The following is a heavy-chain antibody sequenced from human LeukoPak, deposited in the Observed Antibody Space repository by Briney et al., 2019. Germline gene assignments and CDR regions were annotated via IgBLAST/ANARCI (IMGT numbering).Heavy chain of an antibody. CDR3: AKSSGSYYNWFDP. V-gene: IGHV3-30*02. Sequence: PGGSLRLSCAASGFTFSSYAMSWVRQAPGKGLEWVAVIWYGGSNKYYADSVKGRFTISRDNSKNTLYLQMNSLRAEDTAVYYYAKSSGSYYNWFDPWGQGTLVTVSS. J-gene: IGHJ5*02. CDR2: IWYGGSNK. CDR1: GFTFSSYA. D-gene: IGHD1-26*01.